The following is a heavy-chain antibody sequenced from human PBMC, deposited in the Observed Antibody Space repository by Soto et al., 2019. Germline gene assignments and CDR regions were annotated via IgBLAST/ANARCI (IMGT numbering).Heavy chain of an antibody. J-gene: IGHJ4*02. CDR2: ISSSGDTG. D-gene: IGHD6-19*01. CDR1: GFPLSAYN. V-gene: IGHV3-11*01. CDR3: ARDRGAVVGQFFDY. Sequence: QVQLVESGGGLVKPGGSRRLSCAASGFPLSAYNISWFGKAPGKGLEWISYISSSGDTGNYADSVKGRFTVSRDNAKNSLYLQMNSLRGVDTAVYYCARDRGAVVGQFFDYWGQGTLVTVSS.